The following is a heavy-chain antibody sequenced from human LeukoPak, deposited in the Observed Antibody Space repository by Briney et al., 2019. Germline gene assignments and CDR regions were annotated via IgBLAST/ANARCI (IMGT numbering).Heavy chain of an antibody. V-gene: IGHV4-4*09. J-gene: IGHJ4*02. CDR3: VVSPNQDFFDY. Sequence: PSETLSLTCIVSGLSINSHYLNWIRQPPGKGLEWIGHIYGSGRTNYNPSLKSRVTMSVDTSKRQFSLNLKSLTAADTAVYYCVVSPNQDFFDYGGQGPLVTVSS. CDR2: IYGSGRT. CDR1: GLSINSHY.